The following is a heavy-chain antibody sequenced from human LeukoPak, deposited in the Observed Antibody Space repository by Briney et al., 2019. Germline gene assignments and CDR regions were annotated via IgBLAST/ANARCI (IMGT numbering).Heavy chain of an antibody. Sequence: GGSLRLSCAASGFTFSSYGMHWVRQAPGKGLEWVAFIRYDGSNKYYADSVKGRFTISRDNSKNTLYLQMNSLRAEDTAVYYCARDMITMVVSAGLLEKGNFDYWGQGTLVTVSS. J-gene: IGHJ4*02. V-gene: IGHV3-30*02. CDR1: GFTFSSYG. CDR2: IRYDGSNK. D-gene: IGHD3-16*01. CDR3: ARDMITMVVSAGLLEKGNFDY.